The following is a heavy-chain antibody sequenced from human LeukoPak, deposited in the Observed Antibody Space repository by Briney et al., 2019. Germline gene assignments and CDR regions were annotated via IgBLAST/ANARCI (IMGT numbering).Heavy chain of an antibody. D-gene: IGHD1-26*01. V-gene: IGHV3-48*02. Sequence: GGSLRHSCAASGFTVTSHSINWVRQAPGKGLEWVSYISSSSSTIYYADSVKGRFTISRDNAKNSLYLQMNSLRDEDTAVYYCAREMGATDAVDIWGQGTMVTVSS. CDR3: AREMGATDAVDI. CDR2: ISSSSSTI. CDR1: GFTVTSHS. J-gene: IGHJ3*02.